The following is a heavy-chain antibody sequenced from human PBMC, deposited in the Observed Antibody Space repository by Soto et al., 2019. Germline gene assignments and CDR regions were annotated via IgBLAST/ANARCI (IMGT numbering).Heavy chain of an antibody. CDR2: ISYDGSNK. V-gene: IGHV3-30-3*01. CDR1: GFTFSSYA. J-gene: IGHJ4*02. CDR3: ANVGGYSDY. Sequence: QVQLVESGGGVVQPGRSLRLSCAASGFTFSSYAMHWVRQAPGKGLEWVAVISYDGSNKYYADSVKGRFTISRDNSKNTLYLQMNSLRAEDTAVYYCANVGGYSDYWGQGTLVTVSS. D-gene: IGHD5-18*01.